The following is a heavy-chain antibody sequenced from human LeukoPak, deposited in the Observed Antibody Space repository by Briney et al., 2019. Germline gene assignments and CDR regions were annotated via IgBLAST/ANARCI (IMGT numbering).Heavy chain of an antibody. Sequence: PGGSLRLSCAASGFTFSSYAMSWVRQAPGKGLEWVSAISGSGGSTYYADSVKGRFTISRDNSKNTLYLQMNSLRAEDTAVYYCAKRIYGSGSYYLPFDYWGQGTLVTVSS. J-gene: IGHJ4*02. CDR2: ISGSGGST. CDR1: GFTFSSYA. D-gene: IGHD3-10*01. CDR3: AKRIYGSGSYYLPFDY. V-gene: IGHV3-23*01.